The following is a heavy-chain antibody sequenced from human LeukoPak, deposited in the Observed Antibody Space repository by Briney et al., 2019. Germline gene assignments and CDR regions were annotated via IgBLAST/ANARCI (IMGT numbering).Heavy chain of an antibody. V-gene: IGHV6-1*01. J-gene: IGHJ4*02. D-gene: IGHD2-15*01. CDR1: GDSVSSNSVS. CDR2: TYYRSKWFN. Sequence: SQTLSLTCAISGDSVSSNSVSWNWIRQPPWRGLEWLGRTYYRSKWFNEYAVSVRGRITINPDTTKNQFSLQLNSVTPEDTAVYYCTRASGGIHDYWGQGTLVTVSS. CDR3: TRASGGIHDY.